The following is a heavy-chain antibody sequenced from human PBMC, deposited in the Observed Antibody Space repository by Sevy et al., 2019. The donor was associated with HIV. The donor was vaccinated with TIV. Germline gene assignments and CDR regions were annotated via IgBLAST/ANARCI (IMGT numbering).Heavy chain of an antibody. Sequence: GGSLRLSCAASGFTFNKSWMTWVRQAPGKGLEWVANIKEDGSKKYYVESVTGLFTVSRDNVKNSMFLQMDSLRADDTAVYYCARWGSTWGLDYWGQGTLVTVSS. CDR3: ARWGSTWGLDY. CDR1: GFTFNKSW. CDR2: IKEDGSKK. D-gene: IGHD3-16*01. V-gene: IGHV3-7*01. J-gene: IGHJ4*02.